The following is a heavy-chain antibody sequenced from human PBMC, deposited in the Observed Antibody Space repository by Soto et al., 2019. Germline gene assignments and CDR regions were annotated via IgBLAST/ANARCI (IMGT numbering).Heavy chain of an antibody. D-gene: IGHD3-16*01. Sequence: VGCEACGDSVNFYAINWARQDNGLGLGWMGRVNPIVSMSNYAQRFQGRVTMTADNSKNRLYLQMNSLRAEDTAVYYCARHYGTSASELLIKGTDSWGQGTLVTVPS. CDR3: ARHYGTSASELLIKGTDS. J-gene: IGHJ4*02. CDR1: GDSVNFYA. CDR2: VNPIVSMS. V-gene: IGHV1-69*04.